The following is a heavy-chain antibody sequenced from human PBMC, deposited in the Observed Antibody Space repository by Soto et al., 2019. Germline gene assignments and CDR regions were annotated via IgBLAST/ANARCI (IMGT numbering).Heavy chain of an antibody. J-gene: IGHJ5*02. Sequence: QVQLVQSGAEVKKPGASVKVSCKASGYTFTSYYMHWVRQAPGQGLEWMGIINPSGGSTSYAQKSQGRVTMTRDTSTSTVYMELSSLRSEDTAVYYCAREGCSSTSCYSSGWFDPWGQGTLVTVSS. CDR1: GYTFTSYY. V-gene: IGHV1-46*01. D-gene: IGHD2-2*01. CDR2: INPSGGST. CDR3: AREGCSSTSCYSSGWFDP.